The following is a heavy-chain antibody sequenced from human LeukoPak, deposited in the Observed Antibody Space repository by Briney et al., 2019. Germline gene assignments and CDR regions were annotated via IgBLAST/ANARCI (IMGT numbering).Heavy chain of an antibody. Sequence: PGRSLRLSCAASGFTFSSYGMHWVRQAPGKGLEGVAVIWYDGSNKYYADSVKGRFTISRDNSKNTLYLQMNSLRAEDTAVYYCARGPLYSSSWYGVDYWGQGTLVTVSS. CDR1: GFTFSSYG. J-gene: IGHJ4*02. CDR2: IWYDGSNK. D-gene: IGHD6-13*01. V-gene: IGHV3-33*01. CDR3: ARGPLYSSSWYGVDY.